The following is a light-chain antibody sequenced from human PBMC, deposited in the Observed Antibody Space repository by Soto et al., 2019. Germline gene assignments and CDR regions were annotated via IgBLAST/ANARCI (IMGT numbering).Light chain of an antibody. J-gene: IGKJ2*01. V-gene: IGKV1-39*01. CDR2: TAA. Sequence: IHMTQSPSSLSASVGDRVTITCRASQRITTYLNWYQQKPGKAPKLLISTAATLQGGVPSRFSGSGYGTDFTLTITTLQPEDFGTYFCQQSYHTAYTFGQGTKLEIK. CDR3: QQSYHTAYT. CDR1: QRITTY.